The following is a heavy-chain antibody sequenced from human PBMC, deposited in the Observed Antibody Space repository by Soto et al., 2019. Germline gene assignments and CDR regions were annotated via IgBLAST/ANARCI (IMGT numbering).Heavy chain of an antibody. Sequence: EVQLVESGGGLVQPGGSLRLSCAASGFTVSSNHMSWVRQAPGKGLEWVSLIYSGGSTYYADSVKGRFTFSRDNSKNARYHEVNSRSAEDSAVYYCAGPGEQHRYWGQGTLVIVSS. D-gene: IGHD3-16*01. V-gene: IGHV3-66*01. CDR2: IYSGGST. CDR3: AGPGEQHRY. J-gene: IGHJ4*02. CDR1: GFTVSSNH.